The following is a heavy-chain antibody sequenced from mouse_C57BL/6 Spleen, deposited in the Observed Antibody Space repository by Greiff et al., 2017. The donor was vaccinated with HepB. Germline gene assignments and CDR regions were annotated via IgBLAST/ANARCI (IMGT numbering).Heavy chain of an antibody. J-gene: IGHJ2*01. Sequence: VQLQQSGAELARPGASVKLSCKASGYTFTSYGISWVKQRTGQGLEWIGEIYPRSGNTYYNEKFKGKATLTADKSSSTAYMELRSLTSEDSAVYFCATHSNYDYFDYWGQGTTLTVSS. CDR2: IYPRSGNT. V-gene: IGHV1-81*01. D-gene: IGHD2-5*01. CDR1: GYTFTSYG. CDR3: ATHSNYDYFDY.